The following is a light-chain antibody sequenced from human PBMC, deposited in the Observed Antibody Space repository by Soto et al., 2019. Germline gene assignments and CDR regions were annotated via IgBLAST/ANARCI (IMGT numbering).Light chain of an antibody. CDR3: SSYAGTHVV. V-gene: IGLV2-8*01. J-gene: IGLJ1*01. CDR2: DVS. Sequence: QSALTQPPSASGYPGQSVTISCTGTSSDVGGYNYVSWYQQHPGKAPKLMIYDVSKRPSGVPDRFSGSKSGNTASLTVSGLQADDEADYYCSSYAGTHVVFGTGTKLTVL. CDR1: SSDVGGYNY.